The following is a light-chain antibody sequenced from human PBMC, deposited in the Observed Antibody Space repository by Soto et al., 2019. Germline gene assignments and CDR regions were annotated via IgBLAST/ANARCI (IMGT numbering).Light chain of an antibody. V-gene: IGLV2-8*01. CDR3: SSYAGSSNV. J-gene: IGLJ1*01. Sequence: QSVLTQPPSASGSPGQSVAISCTGTSSDVGGYNDVSWYQQHPGKAPKLMIYEVNKRPSGVPDRCSGSKSGNTASLTVSGLQAEDEADYYCSSYAGSSNVFGTGTKVPVL. CDR1: SSDVGGYND. CDR2: EVN.